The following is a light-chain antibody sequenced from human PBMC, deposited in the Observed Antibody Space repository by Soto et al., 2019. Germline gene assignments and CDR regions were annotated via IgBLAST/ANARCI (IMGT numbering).Light chain of an antibody. CDR1: QGIRS. CDR2: SAS. V-gene: IGKV1-27*01. CDR3: QQYDAWPLT. Sequence: DSQLTQSPSSLSASVGDRVTITCRVSQGIRSRQKPGKLPNLLMYSASSLQSGVPSRFSGSWSGTELTLTINSLQSEDFAVYYCQQYDAWPLTFGGGTKVDIK. J-gene: IGKJ4*01.